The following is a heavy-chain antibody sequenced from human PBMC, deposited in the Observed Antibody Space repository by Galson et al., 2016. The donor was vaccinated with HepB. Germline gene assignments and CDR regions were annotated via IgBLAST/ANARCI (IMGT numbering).Heavy chain of an antibody. J-gene: IGHJ5*02. CDR1: GYAFNTYG. CDR3: ARGTSSSARFDP. V-gene: IGHV1-69*06. Sequence: SVKVSCKASGYAFNTYGVAWVRQAPGHGLEWMGGIIPIFGTVSSAQRFQGRVTITADKSTSTASVELRSLTSEDTAVYYCARGTSSSARFDPWGQGTLVTVSS. D-gene: IGHD6-13*01. CDR2: IIPIFGTV.